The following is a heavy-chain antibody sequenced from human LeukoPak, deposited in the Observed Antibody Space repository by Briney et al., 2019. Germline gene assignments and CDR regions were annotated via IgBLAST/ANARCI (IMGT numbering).Heavy chain of an antibody. V-gene: IGHV3-15*01. CDR3: TTNGPPYYDFWSGYPPSGYYYMDV. Sequence: GGSLRLSCAASGFTFSNAWMSWDRQAPGKGLEWVGRIKSKTDGGTTDYAAPVKGRFTISRDDSKNTLYLQMNSLKTEDTAVYYCTTNGPPYYDFWSGYPPSGYYYMDVWGKGTTVTVSS. CDR1: GFTFSNAW. J-gene: IGHJ6*03. CDR2: IKSKTDGGTT. D-gene: IGHD3-3*01.